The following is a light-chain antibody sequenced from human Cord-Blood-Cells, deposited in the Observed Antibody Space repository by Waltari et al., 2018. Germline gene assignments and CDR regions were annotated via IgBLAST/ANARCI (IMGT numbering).Light chain of an antibody. V-gene: IGKV3-20*01. CDR1: QSVSSSY. Sequence: EIVLTQSPGTLSLSPGERATLSCRASQSVSSSYLAWYQQKPGQAHRLLIYGASSRATCIPDRFSGSGSGRDFTLTISRLEPEDFAGDYCQQYGSSSTFGQGTRLEI. CDR3: QQYGSSST. CDR2: GAS. J-gene: IGKJ5*01.